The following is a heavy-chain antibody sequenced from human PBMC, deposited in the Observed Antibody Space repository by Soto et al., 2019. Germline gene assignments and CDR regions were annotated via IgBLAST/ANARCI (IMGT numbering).Heavy chain of an antibody. CDR3: ARSLIPRHDGFDI. J-gene: IGHJ3*02. Sequence: EVQLVESGGNLVQPGGSLRLSCAASGFTFSTYWMSWVRQAPGKGLEWVANIKPDGNEKYYVDSVKGRFTISRDNAKNSLYLQMNSLRVEDAAVYDCARSLIPRHDGFDIWGQGTMVTVSS. D-gene: IGHD2-2*02. V-gene: IGHV3-7*01. CDR2: IKPDGNEK. CDR1: GFTFSTYW.